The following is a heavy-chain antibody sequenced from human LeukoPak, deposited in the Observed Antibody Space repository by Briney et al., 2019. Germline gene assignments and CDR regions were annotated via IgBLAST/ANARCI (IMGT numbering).Heavy chain of an antibody. J-gene: IGHJ4*02. D-gene: IGHD2-2*01. CDR3: ARGDIVVVPAAINTRPFYH. V-gene: IGHV4-34*01. CDR1: VGSFSGYY. Sequence: SEPQTLTCAVYVGSFSGYYWSWIRQPPGKGLEWIGEINHSGSTNYNPSLKSRVTISVDTSKNQFSLKLSSVTAADTAVYYCARGDIVVVPAAINTRPFYHWAQGTRLSVSS. CDR2: INHSGST.